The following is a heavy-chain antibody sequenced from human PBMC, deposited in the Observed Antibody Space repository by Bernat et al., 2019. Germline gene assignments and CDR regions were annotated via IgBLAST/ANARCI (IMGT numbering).Heavy chain of an antibody. CDR1: GGTFSSYA. CDR3: ARDPGGEVDGSGWYWHYYYMDV. D-gene: IGHD6-19*01. CDR2: IIPIFGTA. J-gene: IGHJ6*03. Sequence: QVQLVQSGAEVKKPGSSVKVSCKASGGTFSSYAISWVRQAPGQGLEWMGGIIPIFGTANYAQKFQGRVTITADESTSTAYMELSSLRSEDTAVYYCARDPGGEVDGSGWYWHYYYMDVWGKGTTVTVSS. V-gene: IGHV1-69*01.